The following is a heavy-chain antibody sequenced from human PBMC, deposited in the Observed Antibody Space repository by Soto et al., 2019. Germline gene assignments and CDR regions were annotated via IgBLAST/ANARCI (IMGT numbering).Heavy chain of an antibody. J-gene: IGHJ5*02. CDR1: GGSISSYY. V-gene: IGHV4-4*07. D-gene: IGHD1-26*01. CDR2: IYTSGST. CDR3: ARDPQYKVGATNWFDP. Sequence: SETLSLTCTVSGGSISSYYWSWIRQPAGKGLEWIGRIYTSGSTNYNPSLKSRVTMSVDTSKNQFSLKLSSVTAADTAVYYCARDPQYKVGATNWFDPWGQGTLVTVSS.